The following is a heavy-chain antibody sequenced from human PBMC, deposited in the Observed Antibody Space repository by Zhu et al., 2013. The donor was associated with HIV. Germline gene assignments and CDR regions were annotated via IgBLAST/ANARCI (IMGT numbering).Heavy chain of an antibody. V-gene: IGHV1-24*01. D-gene: IGHD1-26*01. CDR3: ATGDLVEYSGSYFPRVSGLNY. CDR1: GYTLTELS. J-gene: IGHJ4*02. CDR2: FDPEDGET. Sequence: QVQLVQSGAEVKKPGASVKVSCKVSGYTLTELSMHWVRQAPGKGLEWMGGFDPEDGETIYAQKFRGRVTMTEDTSTDTAYMELSSLRSEDTAVYYCATGDLVEYSGSYFPRVSGLNYWGQGTLVTVSS.